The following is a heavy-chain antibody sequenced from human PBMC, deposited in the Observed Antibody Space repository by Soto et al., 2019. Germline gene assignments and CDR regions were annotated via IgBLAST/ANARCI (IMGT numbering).Heavy chain of an antibody. CDR1: GGSISSYH. CDR3: ARGGGIYDFWSGYHLGVGSRFDY. J-gene: IGHJ4*02. D-gene: IGHD3-3*01. Sequence: PSEILSLTCTVSGGSISSYHWSWIRQPPGKGLEWIGYIYYSGSTNYNPSLKSRVTISVDTSKNQFSPKLSSVTAADTAVYYCARGGGIYDFWSGYHLGVGSRFDYWGQGTLVTVSS. CDR2: IYYSGST. V-gene: IGHV4-59*08.